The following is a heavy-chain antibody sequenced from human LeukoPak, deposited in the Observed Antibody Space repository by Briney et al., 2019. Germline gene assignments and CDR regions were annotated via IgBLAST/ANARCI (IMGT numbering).Heavy chain of an antibody. J-gene: IGHJ3*02. CDR1: GFTFDDYG. CDR3: ARDSAGDGSYVGAFDI. V-gene: IGHV3-20*04. Sequence: AESLRLSCAASGFTFDDYGMSWVRQAPGKGLEWVSGINWNGGSTGYADSVKGRFTISRDNAKNSLYLQMNSLRAEDTALYYCARDSAGDGSYVGAFDIWGQGTMVTASS. D-gene: IGHD1-26*01. CDR2: INWNGGST.